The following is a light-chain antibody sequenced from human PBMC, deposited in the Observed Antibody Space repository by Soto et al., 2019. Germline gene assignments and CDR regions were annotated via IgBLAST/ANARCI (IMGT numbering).Light chain of an antibody. CDR3: SSYAGSNIFV. Sequence: QSALTQPPSASGSPGQSVTISCTGTSSDIGGYNYVSWYQQHPGKAPKLMIYEVSKRPSGVPDRFSGSKSGNTASLTVSGLPAEDEADYYCSSYAGSNIFVFGTGTKVTVL. V-gene: IGLV2-8*01. CDR1: SSDIGGYNY. J-gene: IGLJ1*01. CDR2: EVS.